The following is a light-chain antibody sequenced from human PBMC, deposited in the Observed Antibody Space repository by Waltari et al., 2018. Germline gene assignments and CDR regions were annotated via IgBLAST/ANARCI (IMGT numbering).Light chain of an antibody. CDR3: QQYNFSPGT. J-gene: IGKJ1*01. Sequence: IVLTQSPGTLSLSPGERATLSCRVSQRISSSYLAWYQQKPGQAPRLLIYDTSFRATGIPDRFTGSGSGTDFTLTINRLEPEDFAVYYCQQYNFSPGTFGQGTKVEI. CDR1: QRISSSY. CDR2: DTS. V-gene: IGKV3-20*01.